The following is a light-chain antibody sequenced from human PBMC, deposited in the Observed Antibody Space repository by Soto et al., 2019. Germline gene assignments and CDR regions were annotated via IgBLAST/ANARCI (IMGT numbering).Light chain of an antibody. V-gene: IGLV1-44*01. J-gene: IGLJ1*01. CDR3: AAWDDSLNGPV. CDR2: SNN. CDR1: SSNIGSNS. Sequence: QAVVTQPPSASGTPGQRVSISCSGSSSNIGSNSVNWYQQLPGTAPKLLIYSNNQRPSGVPDRISGSKSGTSASLAISGLQSEDGADYYCAAWDDSLNGPVFGTGTKLTVL.